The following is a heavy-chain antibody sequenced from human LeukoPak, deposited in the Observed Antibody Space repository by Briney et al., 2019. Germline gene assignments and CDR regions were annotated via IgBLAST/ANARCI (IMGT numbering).Heavy chain of an antibody. Sequence: SGTLSLTCAVSGGSISSSNWWNWVRQSPGKGLEWIGEIYHSGSTNYNPSLKSRVTISVDKSKNQFSLKLRSVTAADTAVYYCARGGYGDYAPLDYWGQGTRVTVSS. J-gene: IGHJ4*02. D-gene: IGHD4-17*01. CDR3: ARGGYGDYAPLDY. CDR2: IYHSGST. V-gene: IGHV4-4*02. CDR1: GGSISSSNW.